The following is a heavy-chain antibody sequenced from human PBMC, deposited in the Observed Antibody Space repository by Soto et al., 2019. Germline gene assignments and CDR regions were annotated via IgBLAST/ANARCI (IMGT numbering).Heavy chain of an antibody. CDR2: ISSSGSTI. V-gene: IGHV3-48*03. D-gene: IGHD3-3*01. CDR1: GFTFSSYE. CDR3: ARDGAIKGEWLFNWFDP. Sequence: GGSLRLSCAASGFTFSSYEMNWVRQAPGKGLEWVSYISSSGSTIYYADSVKGRFTISRDNAKNSLYLQMNSLRAEDTAVYYCARDGAIKGEWLFNWFDPWGQGNLVTVSS. J-gene: IGHJ5*02.